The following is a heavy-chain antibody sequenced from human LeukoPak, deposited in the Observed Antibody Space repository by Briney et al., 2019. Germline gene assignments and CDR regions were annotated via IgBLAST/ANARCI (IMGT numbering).Heavy chain of an antibody. CDR1: GGSISSSGYY. D-gene: IGHD3-3*01. CDR2: IYYSGST. CDR3: ARAYYDFWSGYSRDYYYMDV. J-gene: IGHJ6*03. Sequence: SETLSLTCTVSGGSISSSGYYWGWIRQPPGKGLEWIGSIYYSGSTYYNPSLKSRVTMSVDTSKNQFSLKLSSVTAADTAVYYCARAYYDFWSGYSRDYYYMDVWGKGTTVTVSS. V-gene: IGHV4-39*07.